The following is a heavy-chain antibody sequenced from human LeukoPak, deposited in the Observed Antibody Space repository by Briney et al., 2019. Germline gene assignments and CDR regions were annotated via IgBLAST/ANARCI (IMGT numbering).Heavy chain of an antibody. V-gene: IGHV4-4*07. CDR1: GGSISSYY. Sequence: SETLSLTCTVSGGSISSYYWSWIRQPAGKGLEWIGRIYTSGSTNYNPSLKSRVTMSVDTSKNQFSLKLSSVTAADTAVYYCARHGTRYDFWSGYYISEAKKFDYWGQGTLVTVSS. CDR3: ARHGTRYDFWSGYYISEAKKFDY. CDR2: IYTSGST. J-gene: IGHJ4*02. D-gene: IGHD3-3*01.